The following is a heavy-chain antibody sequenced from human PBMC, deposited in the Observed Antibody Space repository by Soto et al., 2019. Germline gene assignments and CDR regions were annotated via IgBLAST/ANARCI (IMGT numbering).Heavy chain of an antibody. J-gene: IGHJ5*02. CDR1: GGSISSYY. D-gene: IGHD2-21*02. V-gene: IGHV4-4*07. Sequence: QVQLQESGPGLVKPSETLSLTCTVSGGSISSYYWSWIRQPAGKGLEWIGRFFSSGSSHYNPSLKSRVTMSVDTYKNKFSLKLSSVTAADTAVYYCARNIVVVTAKNWFDPWGQGTLVTVSS. CDR2: FFSSGSS. CDR3: ARNIVVVTAKNWFDP.